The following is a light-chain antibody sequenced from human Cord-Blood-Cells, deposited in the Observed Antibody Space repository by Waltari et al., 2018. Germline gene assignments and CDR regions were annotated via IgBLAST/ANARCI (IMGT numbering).Light chain of an antibody. CDR1: QSISSY. J-gene: IGKJ3*01. CDR2: AAS. V-gene: IGKV1-39*01. CDR3: QQSYSTPGGT. Sequence: DIQMTQSPSSLSASVADRVTITCRASQSISSYLNWYQQKPGKAPKLLIYAASSLQSGVPSRFSGSGSGTDFTLTISSLQPEDFATYYCQQSYSTPGGTFGPGTKVDIK.